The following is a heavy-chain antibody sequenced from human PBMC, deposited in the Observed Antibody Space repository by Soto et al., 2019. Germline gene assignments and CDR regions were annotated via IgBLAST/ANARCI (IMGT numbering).Heavy chain of an antibody. J-gene: IGHJ4*02. CDR1: GFTVNGNY. Sequence: GGSLRLSCAASGFTVNGNYMSWVRQTPRKGLEWVSILYTGGNTYYADSVQGRFTISRDTSRNTLHLQMNSLRAEDTAMYFCVRDKSPAEMAFGYWGQGTLVTISS. D-gene: IGHD2-2*03. V-gene: IGHV3-53*01. CDR2: LYTGGNT. CDR3: VRDKSPAEMAFGY.